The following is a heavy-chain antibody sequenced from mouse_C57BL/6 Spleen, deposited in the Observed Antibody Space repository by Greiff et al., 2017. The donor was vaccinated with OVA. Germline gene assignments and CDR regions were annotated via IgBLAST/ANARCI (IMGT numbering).Heavy chain of an antibody. V-gene: IGHV1-82*01. CDR1: GYAFSSYW. J-gene: IGHJ3*01. CDR2: IYPGDGDT. Sequence: QVQLQQSGPELVKPGASVKISCKASGYAFSSYWMNWVKQRPGKGLEWIGRIYPGDGDTNYNGKFKGKATLTADKSSSTAYLQLSSLTSEDSAVYCCASRGDPNGVAWFAYWGQGTLVTVSA. D-gene: IGHD2-13*01. CDR3: ASRGDPNGVAWFAY.